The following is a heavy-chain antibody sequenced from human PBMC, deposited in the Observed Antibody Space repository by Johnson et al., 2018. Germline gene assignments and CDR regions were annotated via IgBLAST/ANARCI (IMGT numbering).Heavy chain of an antibody. V-gene: IGHV3-30*18. Sequence: QVQLVQSGGGVVQPGRSLRLSCAASGFTFSIYGMHWVRQAPGKGLAWVSVLSYDGSNKYFAASVKGRFTLSRDNSKKTLYLQMNSLRAEDTALYYCAKDFGSSWTYYFDYWGQGTLVTVSS. CDR1: GFTFSIYG. J-gene: IGHJ4*02. D-gene: IGHD6-13*01. CDR3: AKDFGSSWTYYFDY. CDR2: LSYDGSNK.